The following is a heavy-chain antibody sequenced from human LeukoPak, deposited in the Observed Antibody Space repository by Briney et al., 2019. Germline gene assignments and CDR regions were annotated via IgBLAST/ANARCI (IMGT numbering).Heavy chain of an antibody. J-gene: IGHJ6*02. CDR3: ARSPSYYGSGSYYPQYYYYYGMDV. CDR2: INHSGST. Sequence: SETLSLTCAVYGGSFSGYYCSWIRQPPGKGLEWIGEINHSGSTNYNPSLKSRVTISVDTSKNQFSLKLSSVTAADTAVYYCARSPSYYGSGSYYPQYYYYYGMDVWGQGTTVTVSS. V-gene: IGHV4-34*01. CDR1: GGSFSGYY. D-gene: IGHD3-10*01.